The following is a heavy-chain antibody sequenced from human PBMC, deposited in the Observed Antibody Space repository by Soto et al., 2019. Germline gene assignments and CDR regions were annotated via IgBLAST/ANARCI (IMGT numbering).Heavy chain of an antibody. Sequence: PGGSLRLSCAASGFTFSSYGMHWVRQAPGEGLEWVAVISYDGSNKYYADSVKGRFTISRDNSKNTLYLQMNSLRAEDTAVYYCAKDRQSEWLLDYWGQGTLVTVSS. CDR2: ISYDGSNK. V-gene: IGHV3-30*18. J-gene: IGHJ4*02. D-gene: IGHD3-3*01. CDR3: AKDRQSEWLLDY. CDR1: GFTFSSYG.